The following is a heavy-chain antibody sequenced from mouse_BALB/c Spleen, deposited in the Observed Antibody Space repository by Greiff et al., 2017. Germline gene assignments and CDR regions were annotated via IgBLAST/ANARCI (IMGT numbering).Heavy chain of an antibody. V-gene: IGHV5-4*02. D-gene: IGHD2-2*01. Sequence: DVKLVESGGGLVKPGGSLKLSCAASGFTFSDYYMYWVRQTPEKRLEWVATISDGGSYTYYPDSVKGRFTISRDNAKNNLYLQMSSLKSEDTAMYYCARDGYTFAYWGQGTLVTVSA. CDR1: GFTFSDYY. J-gene: IGHJ3*01. CDR2: ISDGGSYT. CDR3: ARDGYTFAY.